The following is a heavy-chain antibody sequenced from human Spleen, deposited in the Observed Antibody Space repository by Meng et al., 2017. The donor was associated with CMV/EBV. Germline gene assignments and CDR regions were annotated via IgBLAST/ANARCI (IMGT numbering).Heavy chain of an antibody. CDR3: ARDSVVGPAAIEAVDNWFDP. J-gene: IGHJ5*02. CDR2: IYYSGST. V-gene: IGHV4-39*07. D-gene: IGHD2-2*01. CDR1: SSRYY. Sequence: SSRYYWGWIRQPPGKGLEWIGSIYYSGSTYYNPSLKSRVTISVDTSKNQFSLKLSSVTAADTAVYYCARDSVVGPAAIEAVDNWFDPWGQGTLVTVSS.